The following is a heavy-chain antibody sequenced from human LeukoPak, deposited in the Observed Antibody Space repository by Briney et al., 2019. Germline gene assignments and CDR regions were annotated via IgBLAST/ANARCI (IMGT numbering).Heavy chain of an antibody. CDR1: GGTFSSYA. D-gene: IGHD3-3*01. Sequence: SVKVSCKAPGGTFSSYAISWVRQAPGQGLEWMGGIIPIFGTANYAQKFQGRVTITTDESTSTAYMELSSLRSEDTAVYYCARGSGYSDWFDPWGQGTLVTVSS. CDR2: IIPIFGTA. CDR3: ARGSGYSDWFDP. J-gene: IGHJ5*02. V-gene: IGHV1-69*05.